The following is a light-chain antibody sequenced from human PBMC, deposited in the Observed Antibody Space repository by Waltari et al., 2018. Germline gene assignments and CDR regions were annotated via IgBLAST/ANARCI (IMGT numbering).Light chain of an antibody. CDR1: SPNIGAGYD. CDR3: QSYDSSLSGYV. CDR2: GNS. J-gene: IGLJ1*01. V-gene: IGLV1-40*01. Sequence: QSVLTQPPSVSGAPGQRVTISCTGSSPNIGAGYDVHWYQQLPGTAPKILIHGNSNRPSGVPDRFSGSKSGTSASLAITGLQAEDEADYYCQSYDSSLSGYVFGTGTKVTVL.